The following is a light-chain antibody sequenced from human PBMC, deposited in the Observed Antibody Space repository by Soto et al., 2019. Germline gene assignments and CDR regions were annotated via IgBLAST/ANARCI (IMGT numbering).Light chain of an antibody. J-gene: IGLJ3*02. CDR2: EVT. CDR1: SSDVGVYNY. Sequence: QSALTQPPSASGSPGQSVTISCSGTSSDVGVYNYVSWYQQHPGKAPKLMIYEVTKRPSGVPDRFSGSKSGNTASLTVSGLQAEDEADYYCSSYAASNILVFGGGTKLTVL. V-gene: IGLV2-8*01. CDR3: SSYAASNILV.